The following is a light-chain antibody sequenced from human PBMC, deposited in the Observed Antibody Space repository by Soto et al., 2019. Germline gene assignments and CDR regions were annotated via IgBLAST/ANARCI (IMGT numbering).Light chain of an antibody. J-gene: IGKJ5*01. CDR1: QDISSY. CDR2: AAS. V-gene: IGKV1-33*01. CDR3: QQYDNLPIF. Sequence: IQLTQSPSSLSASVGDRVTITCRASQDISSYLAWYQQKPGKAPKLLIYAASTLQSGVPSRFSGSGSGTDFTFTISSLQPEDIATYYCQQYDNLPIFFGQGTRLEIK.